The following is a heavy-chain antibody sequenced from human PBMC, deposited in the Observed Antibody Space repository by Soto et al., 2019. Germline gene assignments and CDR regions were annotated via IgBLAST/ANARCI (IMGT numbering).Heavy chain of an antibody. CDR3: AREGSSSGPREYYFDY. V-gene: IGHV4-59*01. CDR1: GGSISSYY. Sequence: ASETLSLTCTVSGGSISSYYWSWIRQPPGKGLEWIGYIYYSGSTNYNPSLKSRVTISVDTSKNQFSLKLSSVTAADTAVYYCAREGSSSGPREYYFDYWGQGTLVTVSS. CDR2: IYYSGST. D-gene: IGHD3-22*01. J-gene: IGHJ4*02.